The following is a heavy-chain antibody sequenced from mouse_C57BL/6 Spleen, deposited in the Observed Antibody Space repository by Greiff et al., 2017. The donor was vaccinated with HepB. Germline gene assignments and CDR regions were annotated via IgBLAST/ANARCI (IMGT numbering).Heavy chain of an antibody. J-gene: IGHJ3*01. D-gene: IGHD2-3*01. V-gene: IGHV5-17*01. CDR2: ISSGSSTI. Sequence: EVMLVESGGGLVKPGGSLKLSCAASGFTFSDYGMHWVRQAPEKGLEWVAYISSGSSTIYYADTVKGRFTISRDNAKNTLFLQMTSLRSEDTAMYYGARGLLNGVFAYWGQGTLVTVSA. CDR3: ARGLLNGVFAY. CDR1: GFTFSDYG.